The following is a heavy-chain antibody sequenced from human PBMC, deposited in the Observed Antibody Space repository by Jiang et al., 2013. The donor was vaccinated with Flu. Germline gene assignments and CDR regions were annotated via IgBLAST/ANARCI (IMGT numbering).Heavy chain of an antibody. V-gene: IGHV4-39*01. CDR3: ARHLTGRYFEWLLWPPYFDS. J-gene: IGHJ4*02. D-gene: IGHD3-3*01. Sequence: GASISSSPYYWAWIRLSPGKKLEWIGSIYYSGTTYYSPSLKSRAAMSIDTPANQVSLKLTSTTASDTGVYFCARHLTGRYFEWLLWPPYFDSWGQGTLVTVSS. CDR1: GASISSSPYY. CDR2: IYYSGTT.